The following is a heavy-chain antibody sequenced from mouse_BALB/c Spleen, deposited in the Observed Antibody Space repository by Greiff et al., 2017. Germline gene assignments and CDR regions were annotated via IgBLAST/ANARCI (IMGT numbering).Heavy chain of an antibody. D-gene: IGHD1-1*01. V-gene: IGHV14-3*02. CDR1: GFYIKDTY. CDR2: IDPANGNT. J-gene: IGHJ2*01. Sequence: VQLQQSGAELVKPGASVKLSCTASGFYIKDTYMHWVKQRPEQGLEWIGRIDPANGNTKYDPKFQGKATITADTSSNTAYLQLSSLTSEDTAVYYCARSKYYYGSFDYWGQGTTLTVSS. CDR3: ARSKYYYGSFDY.